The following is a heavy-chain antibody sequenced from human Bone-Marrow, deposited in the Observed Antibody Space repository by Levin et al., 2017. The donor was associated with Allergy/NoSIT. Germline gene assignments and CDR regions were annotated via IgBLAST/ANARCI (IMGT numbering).Heavy chain of an antibody. CDR2: ISYDGTNK. CDR1: GFTFSTYG. Sequence: GGSLRLSCAASGFTFSTYGMHWVRQAPGKGLEWVAVISYDGTNKYYADSVKGRFTISRDNSKNTLYLQMNSLRAEDTAVYYCAKQFRYYGDSSPYYYYGMDVWGQGTTVTVSS. V-gene: IGHV3-30*18. J-gene: IGHJ6*02. D-gene: IGHD4-17*01. CDR3: AKQFRYYGDSSPYYYYGMDV.